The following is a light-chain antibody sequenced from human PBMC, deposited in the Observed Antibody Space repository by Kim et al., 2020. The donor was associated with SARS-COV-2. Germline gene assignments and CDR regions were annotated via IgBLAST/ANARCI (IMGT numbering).Light chain of an antibody. J-gene: IGLJ1*01. V-gene: IGLV1-40*01. CDR1: SSNVGAGYD. CDR2: GNN. Sequence: QLVLTQPPSVSGAPGQRVTISCAGSSSNVGAGYDVHWYQQLPGTAPKLVIYGNNNRPSGVPDRFSGSKSGTSASLAITGLQAEDEADYYCQSYDSSLSAYVFGTGTKVTVL. CDR3: QSYDSSLSAYV.